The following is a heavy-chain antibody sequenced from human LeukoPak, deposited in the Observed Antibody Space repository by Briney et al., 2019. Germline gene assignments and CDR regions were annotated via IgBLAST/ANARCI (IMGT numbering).Heavy chain of an antibody. CDR2: IKRDGSST. CDR3: AREGYYDSSLY. V-gene: IGHV3-74*01. J-gene: IGHJ4*02. Sequence: GGSLRLSCAASGFTFSSYWMHWVRQAPGKGLVWVSHIKRDGSSTSYADSVKGRFTISRDNAKNTLYLQMNSLRAEDTSVYYCAREGYYDSSLYWGQRTLVTVSS. CDR1: GFTFSSYW. D-gene: IGHD3-22*01.